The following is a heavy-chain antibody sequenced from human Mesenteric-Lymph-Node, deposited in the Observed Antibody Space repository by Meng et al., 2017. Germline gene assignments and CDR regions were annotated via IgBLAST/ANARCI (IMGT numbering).Heavy chain of an antibody. J-gene: IGHJ3*02. V-gene: IGHV3-30*07. CDR2: ISYDGSNK. D-gene: IGHD6-13*01. Sequence: GESLKISCAASGFTFSSYAMHWVRQAPGKGLEWVAVISYDGSNKYYADSVKGRFTISRDNAKNSLYLQMNSLRAEDTAVYHCARSILVAGTTRAFDIWGQGTMVTVSS. CDR3: ARSILVAGTTRAFDI. CDR1: GFTFSSYA.